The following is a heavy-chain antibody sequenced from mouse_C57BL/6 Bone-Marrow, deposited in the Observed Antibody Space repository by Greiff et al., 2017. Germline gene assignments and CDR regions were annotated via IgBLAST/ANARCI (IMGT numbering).Heavy chain of an antibody. D-gene: IGHD2-1*01. CDR3: ARGLLWDY. V-gene: IGHV1-69*01. J-gene: IGHJ2*01. CDR2: IDPSDSYT. CDR1: GYTFTRYW. Sequence: QVQLQQPGAELVMPGASVKLSCKASGYTFTRYWMHWVKQRPGQGLEWIGEIDPSDSYTNSNQKFKGKSTLTVDKSSSTAYMQLSSLTSEDSAVYYCARGLLWDYWGQGTTLTVSS.